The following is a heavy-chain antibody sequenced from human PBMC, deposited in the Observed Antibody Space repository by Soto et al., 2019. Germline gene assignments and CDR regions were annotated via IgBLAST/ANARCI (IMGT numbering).Heavy chain of an antibody. CDR3: ASLSGSYGFDP. V-gene: IGHV3-48*03. D-gene: IGHD1-26*01. Sequence: EAQLVESGGDLVQPGGSLRLSCAGSGFSFSSYEMNWVRQAPGKGLEWVSYISSSGSDTYYADSVKARFTISRDKAQNSLYLQMTRLRAEDTAIYYCASLSGSYGFDPCGQGTLVTVSS. CDR1: GFSFSSYE. CDR2: ISSSGSDT. J-gene: IGHJ5*02.